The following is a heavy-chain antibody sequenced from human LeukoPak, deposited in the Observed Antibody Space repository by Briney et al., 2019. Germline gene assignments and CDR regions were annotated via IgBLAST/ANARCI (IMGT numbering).Heavy chain of an antibody. Sequence: SETLSLTCAVYGGSFSGYYWSWIRQPPGKGLEWIGEINHSGSTNYNPSLKSRVTISVDTSKNQFSLKLSSVTAADTAVYYCARANSSGWYRGGYYYYGMDVWGQGTTVTVSS. CDR2: INHSGST. CDR3: ARANSSGWYRGGYYYYGMDV. V-gene: IGHV4-34*01. D-gene: IGHD6-19*01. J-gene: IGHJ6*02. CDR1: GGSFSGYY.